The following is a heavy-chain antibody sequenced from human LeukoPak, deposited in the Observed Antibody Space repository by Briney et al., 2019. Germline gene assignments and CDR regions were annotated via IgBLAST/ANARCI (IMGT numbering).Heavy chain of an antibody. CDR3: VRGTRDYFDY. Sequence: ASVKVSCKASGYTFTGYYIHCVRQAPGQGLEWMGWINPNSGGTNYAQKFQGRVTMTRDTSISTAYMELSRLTSDDTAVYYCVRGTRDYFDYWGQGTLVTVSS. CDR1: GYTFTGYY. J-gene: IGHJ4*02. CDR2: INPNSGGT. V-gene: IGHV1-2*02.